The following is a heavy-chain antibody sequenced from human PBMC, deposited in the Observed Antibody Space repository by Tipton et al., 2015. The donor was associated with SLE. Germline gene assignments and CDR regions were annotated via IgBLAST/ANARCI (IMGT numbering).Heavy chain of an antibody. CDR3: AREGSIAAAAHWYFDL. CDR2: IYSGGST. Sequence: SLRLSCAASGFTVSSNYMSWVRQAPGKGLEWVSVIYSGGSTYYADSVKGRFTISRDNSKNTLYLQMNSLRAEDTAVYYCAREGSIAAAAHWYFDLWGRGTLVTVSS. CDR1: GFTVSSNY. V-gene: IGHV3-66*02. J-gene: IGHJ2*01. D-gene: IGHD6-13*01.